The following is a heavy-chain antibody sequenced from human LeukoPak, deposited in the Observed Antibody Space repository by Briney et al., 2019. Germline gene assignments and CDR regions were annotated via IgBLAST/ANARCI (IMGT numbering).Heavy chain of an antibody. Sequence: TSETLSLTCAVSGGPISSGDYYWSWIRQPPGKGLEWIGYIYYSGSTYYNPSLKSRVTISVDTSKNQFSLKLSSVTAADTAVYYCAGGQWLVVMSWGQGTLVTVSS. J-gene: IGHJ4*02. CDR3: AGGQWLVVMS. D-gene: IGHD6-19*01. CDR1: GGPISSGDYY. CDR2: IYYSGST. V-gene: IGHV4-30-4*01.